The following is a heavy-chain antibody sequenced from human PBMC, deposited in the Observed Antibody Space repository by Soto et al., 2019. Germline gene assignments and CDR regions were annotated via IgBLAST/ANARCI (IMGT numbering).Heavy chain of an antibody. CDR1: GYTFTSYG. CDR3: ARGRYGDY. Sequence: QVHLVQSGAEVRKPGASVKVSFKGSGYTFTSYGIAWLRQAPGQGLEWMGWMSAHNDYTNYAQKVQGRGTVTRDTSPSTAYMELRTLISDGPAVYYCARGRYGDYWGQGDLVTVSS. J-gene: IGHJ4*02. D-gene: IGHD1-1*01. CDR2: MSAHNDYT. V-gene: IGHV1-18*01.